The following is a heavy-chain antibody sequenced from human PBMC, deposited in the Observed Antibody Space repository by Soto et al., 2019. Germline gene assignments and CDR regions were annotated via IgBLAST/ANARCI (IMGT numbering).Heavy chain of an antibody. CDR3: ARGLEYMSSTTLGY. J-gene: IGHJ4*02. D-gene: IGHD3-16*01. Sequence: ASVKVSCKASGYTFTGYYMHWVRQAPGQGLEWMGWINPNSGGTNYAQKFQGRVTMTRDTSTSTVHMEVRSLRSEDTAVYYCARGLEYMSSTTLGYWGQGTLVTVSS. CDR1: GYTFTGYY. CDR2: INPNSGGT. V-gene: IGHV1-2*02.